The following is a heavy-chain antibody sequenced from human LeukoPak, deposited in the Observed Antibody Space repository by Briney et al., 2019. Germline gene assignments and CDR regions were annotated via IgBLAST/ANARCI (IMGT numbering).Heavy chain of an antibody. D-gene: IGHD5-12*01. J-gene: IGHJ4*02. CDR2: IYSGGST. CDR1: GFTVSSNY. V-gene: IGHV3-53*01. Sequence: GGSLRLSCAASGFTVSSNYMSWVRQAPGKGLEWVSVIYSGGSTYYADSVKGRFTISRDNSKNTLYLQMNSLRAEDTAVYYCAKDDIVATIRLFDYWGQGTLVTVSS. CDR3: AKDDIVATIRLFDY.